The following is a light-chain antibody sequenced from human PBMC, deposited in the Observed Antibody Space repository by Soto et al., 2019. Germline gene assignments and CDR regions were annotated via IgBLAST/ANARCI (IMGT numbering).Light chain of an antibody. Sequence: DIVMTQSPLSLPVTPGESASISCRSSQSLLYSDGHNYLDWYVHKPGQSPQLLIYLGSTRASGVSDRFTGSGSGTDFTLTISRVEAQDIGVYYCMQGLQGRTFGQGTKVEIK. CDR2: LGS. J-gene: IGKJ1*01. V-gene: IGKV2-28*01. CDR1: QSLLYSDGHNY. CDR3: MQGLQGRT.